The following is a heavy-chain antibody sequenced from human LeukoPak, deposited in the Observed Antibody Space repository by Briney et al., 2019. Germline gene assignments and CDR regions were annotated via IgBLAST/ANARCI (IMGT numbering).Heavy chain of an antibody. Sequence: SETLSLTCTVSGGSMRNYYWSWIRQSPGKGLEWIGYIYYSGSTNYNPSLKSRVTISVDTSKNQFSLKLSSVTAADTAVYYCARDCRGGSCYGGIDYWGQGTLVTVSS. J-gene: IGHJ4*02. CDR2: IYYSGST. CDR3: ARDCRGGSCYGGIDY. CDR1: GGSMRNYY. D-gene: IGHD2-15*01. V-gene: IGHV4-59*01.